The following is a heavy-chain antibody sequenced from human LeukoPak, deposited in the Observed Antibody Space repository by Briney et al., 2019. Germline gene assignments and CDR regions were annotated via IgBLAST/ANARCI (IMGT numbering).Heavy chain of an antibody. V-gene: IGHV4-34*01. D-gene: IGHD4-17*01. CDR2: INHSGST. Sequence: KSSETLSLTCAVYGGSFSGYYWSWIRQPPGKGLEWIGEINHSGSTNHNPSLKSRVTISVDTSKNQFSLKLSSVTAADTAVYYCARALVGKQYGDYAIDWFDPWGQGTLVTVFS. CDR3: ARALVGKQYGDYAIDWFDP. CDR1: GGSFSGYY. J-gene: IGHJ5*02.